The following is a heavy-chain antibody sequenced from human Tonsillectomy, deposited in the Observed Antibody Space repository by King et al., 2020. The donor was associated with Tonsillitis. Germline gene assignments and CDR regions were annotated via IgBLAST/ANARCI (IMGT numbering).Heavy chain of an antibody. CDR2: ISGSAGST. J-gene: IGHJ4*02. V-gene: IGHV3-23*04. CDR3: AKLDFSSDWYGYFDY. Sequence: VQLVESGGGLVQPGGSLRLSCAASGFTFSSYAMTWVRQAPGKGLEWVSAISGSAGSTYSADSVKGRFTISRDNSKNTLYLQMNSLRAEDTAVYYCAKLDFSSDWYGYFDYWGQGTLVTVSS. CDR1: GFTFSSYA. D-gene: IGHD6-19*01.